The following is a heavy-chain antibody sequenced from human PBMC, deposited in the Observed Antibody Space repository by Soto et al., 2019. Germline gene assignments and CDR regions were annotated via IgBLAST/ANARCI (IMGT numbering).Heavy chain of an antibody. V-gene: IGHV2-5*02. CDR2: IYWDDDK. D-gene: IGHD2-2*01. Sequence: SGPTLVNPTQTLTLTCTFSGFSLSTSGVGVGWIRQPPGKALEWLALIYWDDDKRYSPSLRSRLTINKDTSKNQVVLTMTNMDPVDTATYYCARMGLVVPAAIGYYYYYGMDVWGQGTTVTVSS. CDR3: ARMGLVVPAAIGYYYYYGMDV. J-gene: IGHJ6*02. CDR1: GFSLSTSGVG.